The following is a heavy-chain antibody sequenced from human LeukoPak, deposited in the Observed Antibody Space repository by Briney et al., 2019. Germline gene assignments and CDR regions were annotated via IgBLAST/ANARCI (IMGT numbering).Heavy chain of an antibody. D-gene: IGHD2-2*01. CDR1: GYTFTDYG. J-gene: IGHJ3*01. V-gene: IGHV1-2*02. Sequence: ASVTLSCTASGYTFTDYGFIWSRQAPGQGLEWMGWINSNSGGTNYAHNFQGRVTMTRDTSLSTAYMVISSLQSYDLAVYYCARAYTLVCSSTACLVFDFWGQGTVVTVSS. CDR3: ARAYTLVCSSTACLVFDF. CDR2: INSNSGGT.